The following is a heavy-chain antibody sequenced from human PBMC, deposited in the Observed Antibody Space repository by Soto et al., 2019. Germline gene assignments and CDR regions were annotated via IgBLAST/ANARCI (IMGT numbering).Heavy chain of an antibody. V-gene: IGHV4-34*01. CDR1: GGAFSGYY. D-gene: IGHD6-6*01. CDR3: ARGGVRLYSSSGLKRNWFDP. CDR2: INHSGST. J-gene: IGHJ5*02. Sequence: SATLSLTGAVYGGAFSGYYWSWIRQPPGKGLEWIGEINHSGSTNYNPSLKSRVTISVDTSKNQFSLKLSSVTAADTAVYYCARGGVRLYSSSGLKRNWFDPWGQGTLVTVSS.